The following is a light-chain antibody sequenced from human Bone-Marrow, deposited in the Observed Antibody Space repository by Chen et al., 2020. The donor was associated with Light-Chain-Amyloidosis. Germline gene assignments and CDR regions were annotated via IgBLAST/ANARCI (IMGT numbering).Light chain of an antibody. J-gene: IGKJ4*01. V-gene: IGKV3-20*01. CDR3: QQYGTSPLT. CDR1: QTISSNY. CDR2: GSS. Sequence: EIVLTQSPGTLSLSPGEGANLSCRASQTISSNYLTWYQQKFGQAPRLLIYGSSSRATGIPDRFTGSGSGPDFALTSNRLEPEDFAMYYCQQYGTSPLTFGGGTKVEIK.